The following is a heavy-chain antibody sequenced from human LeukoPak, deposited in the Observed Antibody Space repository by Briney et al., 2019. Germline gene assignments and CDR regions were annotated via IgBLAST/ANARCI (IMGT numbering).Heavy chain of an antibody. Sequence: GESLKISCQGSGYSFTSYWIGGVRQMPGKGLEWVGIIYSGDSDTRYSPSLQCQVPISVDKSITTAYLQWSSLKASDTAMYYCARRAAPAFGHYYHISGWALDIWGQGTMVTVSS. D-gene: IGHD3-22*01. V-gene: IGHV5-51*01. CDR2: IYSGDSDT. CDR3: ARRAAPAFGHYYHISGWALDI. J-gene: IGHJ3*02. CDR1: GYSFTSYW.